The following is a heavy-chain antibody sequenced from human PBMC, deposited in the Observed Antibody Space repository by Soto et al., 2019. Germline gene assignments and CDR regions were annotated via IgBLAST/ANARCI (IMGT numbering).Heavy chain of an antibody. J-gene: IGHJ4*02. CDR3: ARKFAYCSSTSCYEIEY. Sequence: GASVKVSCKASGYTFTSYGISWVRQAPGQGLEWMGWISAYNGNTNYAQKLQGRVTMTTDTSTSTAYMELRSLRSDDTAVYYRARKFAYCSSTSCYEIEYWGQGTLVTVSS. CDR2: ISAYNGNT. D-gene: IGHD2-2*01. CDR1: GYTFTSYG. V-gene: IGHV1-18*01.